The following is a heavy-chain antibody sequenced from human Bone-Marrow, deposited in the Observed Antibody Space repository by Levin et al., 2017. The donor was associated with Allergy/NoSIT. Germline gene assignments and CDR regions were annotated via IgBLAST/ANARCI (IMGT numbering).Heavy chain of an antibody. CDR3: ARVLEGSLDY. V-gene: IGHV4-59*01. CDR1: GGSISTYY. CDR2: IYSGRT. D-gene: IGHD3-3*01. J-gene: IGHJ4*02. Sequence: SETLSLTCTVSGGSISTYYWTWIRQPPGKGLEWIGYIYSGRTNYNPSLKSRVSISVDTSKNQFSLKLSSVTAADPAVYYCARVLEGSLDYWGQGTLVTVSS.